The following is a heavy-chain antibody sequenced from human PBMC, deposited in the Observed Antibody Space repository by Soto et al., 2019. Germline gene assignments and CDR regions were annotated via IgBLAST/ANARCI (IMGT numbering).Heavy chain of an antibody. CDR3: TRGLFSGSSYSGSWYYFDS. Sequence: TSETLSLTCAVSGGSFSGYIWTWIRQTPGKGLQWIGQINHSGSSIYNPSLKNRVTISTMSNNKFSLELSSVTAAGTAVYYCTRGLFSGSSYSGSWYYFDSWGQGTMVTVS. CDR2: INHSGSS. J-gene: IGHJ4*02. CDR1: GGSFSGYI. D-gene: IGHD1-26*01. V-gene: IGHV4-34*01.